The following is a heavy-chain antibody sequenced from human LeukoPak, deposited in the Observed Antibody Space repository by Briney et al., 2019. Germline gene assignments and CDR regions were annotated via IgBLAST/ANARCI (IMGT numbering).Heavy chain of an antibody. D-gene: IGHD5-12*01. V-gene: IGHV3-30*18. CDR3: AKDRNSGYDSDY. J-gene: IGHJ4*02. CDR1: GFTFSSCG. Sequence: GRSLRLSCAASGFTFSSCGMHWVRQAPGKGLEWVAVISYDGSNKYYADSVKGRFTISRDNSKNTLYLQMNSLRAEDTAVYYCAKDRNSGYDSDYWGQGTLVTVSS. CDR2: ISYDGSNK.